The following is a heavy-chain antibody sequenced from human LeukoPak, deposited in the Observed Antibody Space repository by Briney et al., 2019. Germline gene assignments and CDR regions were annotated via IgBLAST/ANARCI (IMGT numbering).Heavy chain of an antibody. Sequence: GGSLRLSCAASEFTFSSYAMRRVRQAPGKGLEWVSSIGGSGVNTYHADSVKGRFTISRDNSKNTLYLQMNSLRAEDTAVYYCAKIGSYFDYWGQGILVTVSS. V-gene: IGHV3-23*01. CDR1: EFTFSSYA. J-gene: IGHJ4*02. CDR2: IGGSGVNT. D-gene: IGHD3-10*01. CDR3: AKIGSYFDY.